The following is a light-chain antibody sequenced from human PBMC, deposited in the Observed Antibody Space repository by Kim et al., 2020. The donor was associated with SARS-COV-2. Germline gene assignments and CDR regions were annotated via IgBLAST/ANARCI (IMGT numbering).Light chain of an antibody. V-gene: IGLV2-14*03. J-gene: IGLJ1*01. CDR3: SSYTSSNSLYV. CDR2: NVS. CDR1: GTDFGGYNY. Sequence: QSITISCTGTGTDFGGYNYVSWYQQHPGKAPKLLISNVSNRPSGISYRFSGSKSGNTASLTISGLQAEDEADYYCSSYTSSNSLYVFGGGTKVTVL.